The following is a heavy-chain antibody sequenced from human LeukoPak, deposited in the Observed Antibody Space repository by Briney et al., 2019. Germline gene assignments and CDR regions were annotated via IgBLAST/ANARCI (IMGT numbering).Heavy chain of an antibody. J-gene: IGHJ4*02. Sequence: PSETLSLTCTVSGGSISNYYWSWIRQPPGKGLEWIGYIYYSGSTHYNPSLKSRVTISVDTSKKQFSLKLSSVTAADTAVYYCARGGWYEDYWGQGTLVTVSS. V-gene: IGHV4-59*08. CDR3: ARGGWYEDY. CDR1: GGSISNYY. D-gene: IGHD6-19*01. CDR2: IYYSGST.